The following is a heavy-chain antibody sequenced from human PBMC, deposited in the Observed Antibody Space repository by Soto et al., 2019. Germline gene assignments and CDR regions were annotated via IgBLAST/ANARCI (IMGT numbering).Heavy chain of an antibody. CDR1: GFTFSSYG. J-gene: IGHJ4*02. Sequence: QVQLVESGGGVVQPGRSLRLSCAASGFTFSSYGMHWVRQAPGKGLEWVAVIWYDGSNKYYADSVKGRFTISRDNSKNTLYLQMNSLRAGDTAVYYCAREPPFGGIAVARGGDYWGQGTWSPSPQ. CDR3: AREPPFGGIAVARGGDY. D-gene: IGHD6-19*01. CDR2: IWYDGSNK. V-gene: IGHV3-33*01.